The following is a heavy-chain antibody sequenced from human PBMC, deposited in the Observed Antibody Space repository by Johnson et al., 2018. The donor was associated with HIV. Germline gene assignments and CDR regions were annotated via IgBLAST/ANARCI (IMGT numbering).Heavy chain of an antibody. Sequence: QVQLVESGGGVVQPGGSLRLSCAASGFTFSSYGMHWVRQAPGKGLEWVAFIRYDGSNKYYADSVKGRFTISRDNSKNTLYLQMNSLRAEATAVYYCAKKEWWFGEAMDAFDIWGQGTMVTVSS. CDR2: IRYDGSNK. D-gene: IGHD3-10*01. CDR1: GFTFSSYG. V-gene: IGHV3-30*02. CDR3: AKKEWWFGEAMDAFDI. J-gene: IGHJ3*02.